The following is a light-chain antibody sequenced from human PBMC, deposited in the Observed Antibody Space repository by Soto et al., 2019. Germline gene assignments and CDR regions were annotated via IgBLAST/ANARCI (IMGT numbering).Light chain of an antibody. CDR3: SSYTISNTWV. V-gene: IGLV2-14*01. CDR1: SSDVGGYNY. J-gene: IGLJ3*02. CDR2: EVS. Sequence: QSALTQPASVSGSPGQSITISCTGTSSDVGGYNYVSWYQQHPGKAPKVMIYEVSNRPSGVSNRFSGSKSGNTASLPISGLQAEDEADYYCSSYTISNTWVFGGGTKLTVL.